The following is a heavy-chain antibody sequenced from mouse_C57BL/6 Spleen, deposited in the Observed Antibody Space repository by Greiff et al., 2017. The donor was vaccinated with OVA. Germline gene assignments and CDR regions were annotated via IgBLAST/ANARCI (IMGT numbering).Heavy chain of an antibody. J-gene: IGHJ2*01. D-gene: IGHD1-1*01. CDR2: ISAGGSYT. Sequence: EVMLVESGGGLVKPGGSLKLSCAASGFTFSSYAMSWVRQTPEKRLEWVATISAGGSYTYYPDNVKGRFTISRDNAKNNLYLQMSHLKSEDTAMYYCARDIITTVVALDYWGQGTTLTVSS. CDR1: GFTFSSYA. CDR3: ARDIITTVVALDY. V-gene: IGHV5-4*01.